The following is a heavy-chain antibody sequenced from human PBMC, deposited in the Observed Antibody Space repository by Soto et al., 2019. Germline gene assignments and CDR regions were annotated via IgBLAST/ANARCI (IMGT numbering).Heavy chain of an antibody. Sequence: ASVKVSCKASGHTLINYYMHWVRQAPGQGLDWLGKIDPSGNGTSYAERFQGRITLTSDTSTITVYVELSSLRSEDTAIYYCAINYYDSSAYLYWGQGTLVTVSS. V-gene: IGHV1-46*01. D-gene: IGHD3-22*01. J-gene: IGHJ4*02. CDR2: IDPSGNGT. CDR3: AINYYDSSAYLY. CDR1: GHTLINYY.